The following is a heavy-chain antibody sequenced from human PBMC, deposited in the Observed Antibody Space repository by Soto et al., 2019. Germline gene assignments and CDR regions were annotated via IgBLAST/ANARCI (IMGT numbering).Heavy chain of an antibody. D-gene: IGHD3-10*01. CDR3: TSDRYPRFYHGSGSYPYY. J-gene: IGHJ4*02. V-gene: IGHV3-7*03. CDR2: IKTDGSET. Sequence: PGGSLRLSCAASGFTFSSYAMHWVRQAPGKGLEWVANIKTDGSETHYVDSVKGRFTISRDNPKTSLFLQMNSLRVEDTAVYFCTSDRYPRFYHGSGSYPYYWGQGTPVTVSS. CDR1: GFTFSSYA.